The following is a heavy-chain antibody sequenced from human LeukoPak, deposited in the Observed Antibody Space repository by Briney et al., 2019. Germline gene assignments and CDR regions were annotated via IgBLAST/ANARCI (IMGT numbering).Heavy chain of an antibody. CDR2: ISAYNGNT. CDR3: ARDSPVDYDFWSGYPNLYYGMDV. Sequence: ASVKVSCKASGYTFTSYGISWVRQAPGQRLEWMGWISAYNGNTNYAQKLQGRVTMTTDTSTSTAYMELRSLRSDDTAVYYCARDSPVDYDFWSGYPNLYYGMDVWGQGTTVTVSS. CDR1: GYTFTSYG. D-gene: IGHD3-3*01. V-gene: IGHV1-18*01. J-gene: IGHJ6*02.